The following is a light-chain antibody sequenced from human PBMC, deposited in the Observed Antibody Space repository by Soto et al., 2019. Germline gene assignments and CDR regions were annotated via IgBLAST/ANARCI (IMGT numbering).Light chain of an antibody. Sequence: EIVMTQSPATLSLSPGERATLSCRASQSVSSDLAWYQQQPGQAPRLLIYGASTRDPGIPARFSGSGSGTEFTLTISNLQSEDFAVYYCQQYNNWPPWTFGQGTQVEIK. J-gene: IGKJ1*01. V-gene: IGKV3-15*01. CDR3: QQYNNWPPWT. CDR1: QSVSSD. CDR2: GAS.